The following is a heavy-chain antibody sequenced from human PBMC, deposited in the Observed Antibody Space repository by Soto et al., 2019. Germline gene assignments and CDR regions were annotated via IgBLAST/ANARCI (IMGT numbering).Heavy chain of an antibody. Sequence: ASVKVSCKASGYTFTSYAMHWVRQAPGQRLEWMGWINAGNGNTKYSQKFQGRVTMTEDTSTDTAYMELSSLRSEDTAVYYCATEFRKAGTHSSGYYYAIDYWGQGTLVTVSS. J-gene: IGHJ4*02. D-gene: IGHD3-22*01. CDR3: ATEFRKAGTHSSGYYYAIDY. V-gene: IGHV1-3*01. CDR1: GYTFTSYA. CDR2: INAGNGNT.